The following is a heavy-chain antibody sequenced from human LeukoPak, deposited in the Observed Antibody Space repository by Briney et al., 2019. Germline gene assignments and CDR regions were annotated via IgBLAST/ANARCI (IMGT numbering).Heavy chain of an antibody. CDR2: INTNTGNP. CDR1: GYTFTSYA. CDR3: ARVWYSSSSLAFDY. V-gene: IGHV7-4-1*02. Sequence: ASVKVSCRASGYTFTSYAMNWVRQAPGQGLEWMGWINTNTGNPTYAQGFTGRFVFSLDTSVSTAYLQISSLKAEDTAVYYCARVWYSSSSLAFDYWGQGTLVTVSS. D-gene: IGHD6-6*01. J-gene: IGHJ4*02.